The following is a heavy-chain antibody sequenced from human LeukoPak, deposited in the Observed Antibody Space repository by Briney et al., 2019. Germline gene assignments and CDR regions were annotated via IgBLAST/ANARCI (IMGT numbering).Heavy chain of an antibody. J-gene: IGHJ4*02. Sequence: ASVKVSCKVSGYTLTELSMHWVRQAPGKGLEWMGGFDPEDGETIYAQKFQGRVTMTRNTSISTAYMELSSLRSEDTAVYYCARATRIYSRPLDYWGQGTLVTVSS. V-gene: IGHV1-24*01. CDR2: FDPEDGET. D-gene: IGHD5-18*01. CDR1: GYTLTELS. CDR3: ARATRIYSRPLDY.